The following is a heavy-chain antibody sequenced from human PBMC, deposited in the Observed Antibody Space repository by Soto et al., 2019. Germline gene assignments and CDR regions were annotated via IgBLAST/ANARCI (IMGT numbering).Heavy chain of an antibody. V-gene: IGHV4-30-2*01. CDR1: GGSMSSGGYS. Sequence: SETLSLTCAVSGGSMSSGGYSWSWIRQPPGKGLQWIGYIYHTGNTYYNPSLESRVTISVDRSKNQFSLDLTSVTAADTAVYYCARFRGTAILDYWGQGTLVTVSS. CDR3: ARFRGTAILDY. D-gene: IGHD2-21*02. CDR2: IYHTGNT. J-gene: IGHJ4*02.